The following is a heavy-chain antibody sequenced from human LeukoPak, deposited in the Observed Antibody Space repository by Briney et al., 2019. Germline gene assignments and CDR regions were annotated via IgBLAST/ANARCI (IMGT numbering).Heavy chain of an antibody. D-gene: IGHD6-13*01. CDR1: GYTFTGYY. Sequence: SVKVSCKASGYTFTGYYMHWVRQAPGQGLEWMGGIIPIFGTANYAQKFQGRVTITADESTSTAYMELSSLRSEDTAVYYCARDRSLGYSSSWIGFTGYNWFDPWGQGTLVTVSS. V-gene: IGHV1-69*13. J-gene: IGHJ5*02. CDR2: IIPIFGTA. CDR3: ARDRSLGYSSSWIGFTGYNWFDP.